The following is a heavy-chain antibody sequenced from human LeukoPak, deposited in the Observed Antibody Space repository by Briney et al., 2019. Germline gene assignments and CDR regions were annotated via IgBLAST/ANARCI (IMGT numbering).Heavy chain of an antibody. Sequence: GGSLRLSCAASGFTFSSYWMSWVRQAPGKGLEWVANIKQDGSEKYYVDSVKGRFTISRDNAKNSLYLQMNSLRAEDTAVYYCARDWATSSYDSFNWFDPWGQGTLVTVSS. J-gene: IGHJ5*02. CDR3: ARDWATSSYDSFNWFDP. V-gene: IGHV3-7*01. D-gene: IGHD5-12*01. CDR1: GFTFSSYW. CDR2: IKQDGSEK.